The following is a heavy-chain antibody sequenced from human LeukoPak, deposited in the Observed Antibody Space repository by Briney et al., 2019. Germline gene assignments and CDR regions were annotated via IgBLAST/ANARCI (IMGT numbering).Heavy chain of an antibody. J-gene: IGHJ3*02. V-gene: IGHV3-23*01. CDR2: ITYNGDGT. CDR3: VDYGSGSYAFHI. Sequence: GGSLRLSCAASRFSFNIYAMIWVRQAPGKGLEWVSGITYNGDGTSYADSVKGRFTISRDNSKNMLFLQMNSLRVEDTAIYYCVDYGSGSYAFHIWGQGTMVTVSS. D-gene: IGHD3-10*01. CDR1: RFSFNIYA.